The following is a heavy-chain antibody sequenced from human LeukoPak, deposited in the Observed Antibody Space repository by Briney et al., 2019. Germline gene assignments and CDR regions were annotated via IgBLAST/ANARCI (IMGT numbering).Heavy chain of an antibody. CDR3: ARGISSSWYKDY. V-gene: IGHV1-69*01. J-gene: IGHJ4*02. CDR2: IIPIFGTA. D-gene: IGHD6-13*01. Sequence: SVKVSCKASGGTFSSYAISWVRQAPGQGLEWMGGIIPIFGTANYAQKFQGRVTITADESTSTAYMELSSLISEDTGVYYCARGISSSWYKDYWGQGNLVTVSS. CDR1: GGTFSSYA.